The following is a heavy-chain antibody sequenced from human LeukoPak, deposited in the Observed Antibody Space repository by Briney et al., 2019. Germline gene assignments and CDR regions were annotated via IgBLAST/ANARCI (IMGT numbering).Heavy chain of an antibody. D-gene: IGHD2-2*01. Sequence: PGGSLRLSCAASGFTFSSYAMSWVRQAPGKGLEWVSAISGSGGSTYYADSVKGRFTISRDNSKNTLYLQMNSLRAEDTAVYYCAKGRLGYCSSTSCLSSPWGQGTLVTVSS. V-gene: IGHV3-23*01. J-gene: IGHJ5*02. CDR1: GFTFSSYA. CDR3: AKGRLGYCSSTSCLSSP. CDR2: ISGSGGST.